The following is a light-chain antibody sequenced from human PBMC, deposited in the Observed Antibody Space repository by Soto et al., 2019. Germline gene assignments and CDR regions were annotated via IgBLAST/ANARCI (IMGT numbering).Light chain of an antibody. J-gene: IGLJ3*02. CDR2: EVN. V-gene: IGLV2-23*02. CDR1: SSDVGNYNL. Sequence: QSALTQPASVSGSPGQSITISCTGTSSDVGNYNLVSWYQQHPGKAPKLMIYEVNKRPSGVSNHFSGSKSGNTASLTISGLQAEDEAEHYCCSYAGSDTWVFGGGTQLTVL. CDR3: CSYAGSDTWV.